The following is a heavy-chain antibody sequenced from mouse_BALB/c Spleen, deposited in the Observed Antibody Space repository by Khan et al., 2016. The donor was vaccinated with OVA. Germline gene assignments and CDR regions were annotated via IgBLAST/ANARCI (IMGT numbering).Heavy chain of an antibody. D-gene: IGHD2-10*01. CDR3: CRPPYHHYHVMDY. CDR1: GFSLTNYG. V-gene: IGHV2-6-1*01. CDR2: IWSDGST. Sequence: VQLKESGPGLVAPSQSLSITCTISGFSLTNYGVHWVRQPPGKGLEWLVVIWSDGSTTYNSALKSRLTISKDNSKSQAFLKMNSLQTDDTAMYFCCRPPYHHYHVMDYWGQGTSVTVSS. J-gene: IGHJ4*01.